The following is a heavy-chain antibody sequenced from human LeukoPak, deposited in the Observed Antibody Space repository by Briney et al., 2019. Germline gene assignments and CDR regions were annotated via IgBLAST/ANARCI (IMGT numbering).Heavy chain of an antibody. CDR2: INHSGST. D-gene: IGHD2-8*01. CDR1: GGXFSGYY. V-gene: IGHV4-34*01. CDR3: ARAFGAYCTNGVCYHFDY. Sequence: SETLSLTCAVYGGXFSGYYCSWIRQPPGKGLEWIGEINHSGSTNYNPSLKSRVTISVDTSKNQFSLKLSSVTAADTAVYYCARAFGAYCTNGVCYHFDYWGQGTLVTVSS. J-gene: IGHJ4*02.